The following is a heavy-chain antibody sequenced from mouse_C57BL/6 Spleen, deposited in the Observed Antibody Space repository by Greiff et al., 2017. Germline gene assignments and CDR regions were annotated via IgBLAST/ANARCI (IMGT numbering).Heavy chain of an antibody. D-gene: IGHD2-1*01. V-gene: IGHV1-22*01. Sequence: VQLQQSGPELVKPGASVKMSCKASGYTFTDYNMHWVKQSHGKSLEWIGYINPNNGGTSYNQKFKGKATLTVNKSSSTAYMELRSLTSEDSAVYYCARGGEYYVNFAWFAYWGQGTLVTVSA. CDR1: GYTFTDYN. CDR3: ARGGEYYVNFAWFAY. CDR2: INPNNGGT. J-gene: IGHJ3*01.